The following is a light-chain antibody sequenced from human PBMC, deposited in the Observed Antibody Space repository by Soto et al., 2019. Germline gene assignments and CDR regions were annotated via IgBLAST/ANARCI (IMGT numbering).Light chain of an antibody. Sequence: QSALTQPRSVSGSPGQSVTISCTGTSSDVGGYHYVSWYQQHPGKAPKLMIYDVSKRPSGVPDRFTGSKSGNTASLTISGLQVEDEADSYCCSYAGSYTVVFGGGTKVTVL. J-gene: IGLJ2*01. CDR3: CSYAGSYTVV. CDR2: DVS. V-gene: IGLV2-11*01. CDR1: SSDVGGYHY.